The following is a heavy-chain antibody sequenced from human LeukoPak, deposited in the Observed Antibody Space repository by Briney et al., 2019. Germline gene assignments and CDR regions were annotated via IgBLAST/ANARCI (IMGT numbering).Heavy chain of an antibody. Sequence: SETLSLTCTVSGGSISSYYWSWIRQPQGKGLEWIGYIYYSGSTNYNASLKRRVTISVEKSKKQFSLKLSSVTAADTAVYYCARMGRYFDWLLPDYWGQGTLVTVSS. CDR3: ARMGRYFDWLLPDY. D-gene: IGHD3-9*01. V-gene: IGHV4-59*01. CDR2: IYYSGST. CDR1: GGSISSYY. J-gene: IGHJ4*02.